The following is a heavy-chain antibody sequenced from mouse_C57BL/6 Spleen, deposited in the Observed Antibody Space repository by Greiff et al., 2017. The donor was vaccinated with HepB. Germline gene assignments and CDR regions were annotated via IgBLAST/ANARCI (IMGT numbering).Heavy chain of an antibody. Sequence: VQLQQPGAELVRPGTSVKLSCKASGYTFTSYWMHWVKQRPGQGLEWIGVIDPSDSYTNYNQKFKGKATLTVDTSSSTAYMQLSSLTSEDSAVYYCARGGGLLRAWFAYWGQGTLVTVSA. CDR3: ARGGGLLRAWFAY. V-gene: IGHV1-59*01. CDR1: GYTFTSYW. D-gene: IGHD1-1*01. CDR2: IDPSDSYT. J-gene: IGHJ3*01.